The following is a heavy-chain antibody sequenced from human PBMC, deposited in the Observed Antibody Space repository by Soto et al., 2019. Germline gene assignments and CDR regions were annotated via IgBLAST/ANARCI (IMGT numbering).Heavy chain of an antibody. CDR2: ISGSGGST. CDR3: AKARAQYYDFWSGYPVDY. V-gene: IGHV3-23*01. CDR1: GFTFSSYS. Sequence: GGSLRLSCAASGFTFSSYSMSWVRQAPGKGLEWVSAISGSGGSTYYADSVKGRFTISRDNSKNTLYLQMNSLRAEDTAVYYCAKARAQYYDFWSGYPVDYWGQGTLVTVSS. J-gene: IGHJ4*02. D-gene: IGHD3-3*01.